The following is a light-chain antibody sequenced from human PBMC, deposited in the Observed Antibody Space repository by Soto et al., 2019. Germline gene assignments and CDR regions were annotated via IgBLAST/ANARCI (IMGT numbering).Light chain of an antibody. CDR3: GAWDGSMSVVL. V-gene: IGLV1-51*01. CDR1: SANIGGNY. Sequence: QSVLTQPPSVSAAPGQKVTISCSGSSANIGGNYVSWYQHIPGTAPKLVIYDSDKRPSEIPDRFSGSTSGTSATLDITGLQPGDEAAYYCGAWDGSMSVVLFGGGTKLTVL. J-gene: IGLJ2*01. CDR2: DSD.